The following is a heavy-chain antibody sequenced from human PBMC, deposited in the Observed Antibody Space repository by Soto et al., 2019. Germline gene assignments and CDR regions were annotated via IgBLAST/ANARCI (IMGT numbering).Heavy chain of an antibody. Sequence: WGSLRLSFAASGFTFNTYAMSWVRQAPGKGLEWVSAISGSGGTTYYADSVKGRFTISRDNAKNTLNLEMNSLRAEDTAVYYCAKQFTAVAGRWAAAFDIWGQGTMVTVSS. J-gene: IGHJ3*02. V-gene: IGHV3-23*01. CDR2: ISGSGGTT. D-gene: IGHD6-19*01. CDR1: GFTFNTYA. CDR3: AKQFTAVAGRWAAAFDI.